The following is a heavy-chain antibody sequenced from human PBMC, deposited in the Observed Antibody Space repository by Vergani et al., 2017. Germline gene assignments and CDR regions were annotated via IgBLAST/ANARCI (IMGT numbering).Heavy chain of an antibody. J-gene: IGHJ4*02. D-gene: IGHD5-24*01. CDR3: ARSPGVCLQGCFDY. V-gene: IGHV4-39*01. CDR2: IYYSGST. CDR1: GGSISSSSYY. Sequence: QLQLQESGPGLVKPSETLSLTCTVSGGSISSSSYYWGWIRQPPGKGLEWIGSIYYSGSTYYNPSLKSRVTISVDTSKNQFSLELSSVTAADAAVYYCARSPGVCLQGCFDYWGQGTLVTVSS.